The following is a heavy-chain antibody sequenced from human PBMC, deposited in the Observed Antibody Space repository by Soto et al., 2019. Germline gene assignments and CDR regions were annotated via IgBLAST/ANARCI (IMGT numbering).Heavy chain of an antibody. D-gene: IGHD6-13*01. CDR3: ARGTYRSKTDFDY. CDR1: GFTFTSYN. CDR2: ISSSSGTI. V-gene: IGHV3-21*04. J-gene: IGHJ4*02. Sequence: EVQLVESGGGLVKPGGALRLSCAASGFTFTSYNMNWVRQAPGKGLEWVSSISSSSGTISYANSVKGRFTISRDNAQNSLYLQMTSLRAEDTAVYYCARGTYRSKTDFDYWGQGTLVTVSS.